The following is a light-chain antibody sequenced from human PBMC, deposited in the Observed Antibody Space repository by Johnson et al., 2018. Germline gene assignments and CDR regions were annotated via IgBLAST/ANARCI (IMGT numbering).Light chain of an antibody. V-gene: IGLV1-51*02. CDR1: SSNIGNNY. CDR3: GTWDNSLMAGNG. CDR2: ENN. Sequence: QSVLTQPPSVSAAPGQKVTISCSGSSSNIGNNYVSWYQQLPGTAPKLLIYENNKRPSGIPDRFSGPKSGTSAPLGITGLQTGDEAAYYSGTWDNSLMAGNGFGTGTKVTGL. J-gene: IGLJ1*01.